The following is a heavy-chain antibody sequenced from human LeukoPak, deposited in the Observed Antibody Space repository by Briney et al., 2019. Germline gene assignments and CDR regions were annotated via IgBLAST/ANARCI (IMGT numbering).Heavy chain of an antibody. Sequence: PGGSLRLSCAASGFTFSSYAMSWVRQAPGKGLEWVSVISGGATSTYYADSVKGRFTISRDNSKNTLYLQMNSLRAEDTAVYYCAKDGCSSTSCYQPLSFWGQEPWSPSPQ. CDR1: GFTFSSYA. V-gene: IGHV3-23*01. D-gene: IGHD2-2*01. CDR2: ISGGATST. J-gene: IGHJ4*01. CDR3: AKDGCSSTSCYQPLSF.